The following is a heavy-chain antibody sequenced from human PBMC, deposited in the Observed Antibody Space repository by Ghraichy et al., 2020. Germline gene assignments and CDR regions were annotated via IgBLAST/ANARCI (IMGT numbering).Heavy chain of an antibody. V-gene: IGHV3-30*02. CDR1: GFTFSSYG. D-gene: IGHD1-26*01. CDR2: IRYDGSNK. CDR3: AKSVDSGSYYEGLDY. J-gene: IGHJ4*02. Sequence: GGSLRLSCAASGFTFSSYGMHWVRQAPGKGLEWVAFIRYDGSNKYYADSVKGRFTISRDNSKNTLYLQMNSLRAEDSAVYYCAKSVDSGSYYEGLDYWGQGTLVTVSS.